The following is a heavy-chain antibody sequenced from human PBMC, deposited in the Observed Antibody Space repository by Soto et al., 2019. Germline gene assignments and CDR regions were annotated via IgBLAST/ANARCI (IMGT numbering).Heavy chain of an antibody. CDR3: ARCIQGDYYYGMDV. CDR2: INGDYGNT. Sequence: QAQLVQSGAEVKKPGASVKVSCKASGYTFYSYSISWVRQAPGQGLEWMGRINGDYGNTQYAQKFRGRVTMTTDTSTTTVYMELTNLRSDDTAVYYCARCIQGDYYYGMDVWGQGTTVTVSS. J-gene: IGHJ6*02. D-gene: IGHD5-18*01. CDR1: GYTFYSYS. V-gene: IGHV1-18*01.